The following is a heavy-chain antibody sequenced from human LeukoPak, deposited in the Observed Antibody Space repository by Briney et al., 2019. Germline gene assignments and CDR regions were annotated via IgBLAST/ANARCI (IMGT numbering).Heavy chain of an antibody. CDR1: GGSFSGYY. CDR3: ARAHCSGGSCYRPGNWFDP. CDR2: INHSGST. J-gene: IGHJ5*02. V-gene: IGHV4-34*01. D-gene: IGHD2-15*01. Sequence: SETLSLTCAVYGGSFSGYYWSWIRQPPGKGLEWIGEINHSGSTNYNPSLKSRVTISVDTSKNQFSLKLSSVTAADTAVYYCARAHCSGGSCYRPGNWFDPWGQGTLVTVSS.